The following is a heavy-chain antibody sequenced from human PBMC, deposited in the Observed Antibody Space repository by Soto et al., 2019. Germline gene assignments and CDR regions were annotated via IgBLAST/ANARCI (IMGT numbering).Heavy chain of an antibody. CDR2: IYWDDDK. Sequence: QITLKESGATLVNPTQPLTLTCTFSGFSLSTSGVGVGWIRQPPGKALEWLALIYWDDDKRDSPSLKSRLTTTKDTSNNQDVLTMTNRDPVDTASYYCGHRDRSSWYEEGMDVWGQGTTVTVSS. D-gene: IGHD6-13*01. CDR1: GFSLSTSGVG. CDR3: GHRDRSSWYEEGMDV. V-gene: IGHV2-5*02. J-gene: IGHJ6*02.